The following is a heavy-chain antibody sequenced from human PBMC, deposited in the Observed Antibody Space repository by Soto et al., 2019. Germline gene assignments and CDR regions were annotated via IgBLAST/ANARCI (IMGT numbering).Heavy chain of an antibody. D-gene: IGHD3-10*01. CDR3: ARISSGSLGVDY. CDR2: IYYSGST. CDR1: GGSISSGGYY. V-gene: IGHV4-31*03. J-gene: IGHJ4*02. Sequence: QVQLQESGPGLVKPSQTLSLTCTVSGGSISSGGYYWSWIRQHPGTGLEWIGYIYYSGSTYYNPSLKSRVTISVDTSKNQFSLKLSSVTAADTAVYYCARISSGSLGVDYWGQGTLVTVSS.